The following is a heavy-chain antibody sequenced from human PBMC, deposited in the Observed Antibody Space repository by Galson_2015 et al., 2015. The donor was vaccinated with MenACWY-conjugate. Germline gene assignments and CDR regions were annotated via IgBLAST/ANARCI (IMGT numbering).Heavy chain of an antibody. CDR3: TTVKAQWVESREDAVDF. D-gene: IGHD5-24*01. CDR2: IKSKTEGETT. V-gene: IGHV3-15*01. J-gene: IGHJ3*01. CDR1: VFSFSSTW. Sequence: SLRLSCAASVFSFSSTWMSWVRQAPGKGLEWVGRIKSKTEGETTDYAAPVKGRFSISRDDSKNTLYLQMDSLKTEDTAVYYCTTVKAQWVESREDAVDFWGQGTVVTVSS.